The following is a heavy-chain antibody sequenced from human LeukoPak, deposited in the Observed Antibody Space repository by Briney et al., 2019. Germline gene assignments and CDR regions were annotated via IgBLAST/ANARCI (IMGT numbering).Heavy chain of an antibody. CDR1: GFTFDDYA. D-gene: IGHD4-23*01. Sequence: GRSLRLSCAASGFTFDDYAMHWVRQAPGKGLEWVSGISWNSGSIGYVDSVKGRFTISRDNAKNSLYLQMNSLRAEDMALYYCAKAPSWSNSLDYWGQGTLVTVSS. J-gene: IGHJ4*02. CDR3: AKAPSWSNSLDY. CDR2: ISWNSGSI. V-gene: IGHV3-9*03.